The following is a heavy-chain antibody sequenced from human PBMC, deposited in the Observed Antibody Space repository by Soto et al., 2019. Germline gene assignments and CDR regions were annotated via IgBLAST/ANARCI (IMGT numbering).Heavy chain of an antibody. CDR1: GFTFSSYS. Sequence: PGGSLRLSCAASGFTFSSYSMNWVRQAPGKGLEWVSSISSSSSYIYYADSVKGRFTISRDNAKNSLYLQMNSLRAEDTAVYYCASGVLMVYASDYWGQGTLVTVSS. CDR2: ISSSSSYI. J-gene: IGHJ4*02. V-gene: IGHV3-21*01. D-gene: IGHD2-8*01. CDR3: ASGVLMVYASDY.